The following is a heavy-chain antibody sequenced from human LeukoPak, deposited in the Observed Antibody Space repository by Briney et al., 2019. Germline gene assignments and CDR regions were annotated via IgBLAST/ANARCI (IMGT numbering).Heavy chain of an antibody. CDR2: IYSGDNA. CDR3: ARDRGAGYCSGGGCYSAVFDL. Sequence: GGSLRLSCAASGVTVGSNYMSWVRQAPGKGLEWVSVIYSGDNAYYADSVKGRFTISRDNSKNTLNLQMNGLRAEDTAVYYCARDRGAGYCSGGGCYSAVFDLWGQGTMVTVSS. V-gene: IGHV3-53*01. CDR1: GVTVGSNY. D-gene: IGHD2-15*01. J-gene: IGHJ3*01.